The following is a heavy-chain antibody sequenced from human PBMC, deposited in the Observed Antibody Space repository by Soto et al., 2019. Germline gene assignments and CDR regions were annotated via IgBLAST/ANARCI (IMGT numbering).Heavy chain of an antibody. CDR2: IKSKTDGGTT. V-gene: IGHV3-15*01. CDR3: TTDGDHCGGDCYSGGEYFQH. CDR1: GFTFSNAW. J-gene: IGHJ1*01. D-gene: IGHD2-21*02. Sequence: PGGSLRLSCAASGFTFSNAWMSWVRQAPGKGLEWVGRIKSKTDGGTTDYAAPVKGRFTISRDDSKNTLYLQMNSLKTEDTAVYYCTTDGDHCGGDCYSGGEYFQHWGQGTLVTVSS.